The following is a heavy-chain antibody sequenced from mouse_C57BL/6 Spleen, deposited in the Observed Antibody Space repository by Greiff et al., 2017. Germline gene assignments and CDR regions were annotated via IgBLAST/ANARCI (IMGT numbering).Heavy chain of an antibody. CDR2: IWSGGST. Sequence: QVQLKQSGPGRVQPSQSLSITCTVSGFSLTSYGVHWVRQSPGKGLEWLGVIWSGGSTDYNAAFISRLSISKDNSKSQVFFKMNSLQADDTAIYYCARNYDYGSSRYYFDYWGQGTTLTVSS. CDR3: ARNYDYGSSRYYFDY. J-gene: IGHJ2*01. CDR1: GFSLTSYG. D-gene: IGHD1-1*01. V-gene: IGHV2-2*01.